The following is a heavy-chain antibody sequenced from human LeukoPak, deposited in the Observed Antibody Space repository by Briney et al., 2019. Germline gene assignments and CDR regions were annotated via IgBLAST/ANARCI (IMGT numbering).Heavy chain of an antibody. CDR1: GFTFSSYW. Sequence: PGGSLRLSCAASGFTFSSYWMHWVRQAPGKGLVWVSRINSDGSSTSYADSVKGRFTISRDNAKNTLYLQVNSLRAEDTAVYYCARDAGEYYYDSSGYWFDYWGQGTLVTVSS. J-gene: IGHJ4*02. V-gene: IGHV3-74*01. CDR3: ARDAGEYYYDSSGYWFDY. CDR2: INSDGSST. D-gene: IGHD3-22*01.